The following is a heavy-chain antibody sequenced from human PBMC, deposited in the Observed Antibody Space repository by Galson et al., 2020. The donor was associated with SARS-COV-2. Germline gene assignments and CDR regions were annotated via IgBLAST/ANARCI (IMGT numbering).Heavy chain of an antibody. J-gene: IGHJ3*01. D-gene: IGHD5-18*01. CDR2: ISHDGGNK. CDR1: GFMFENYA. V-gene: IGHV3-30-3*01. CDR3: ARDGLGIHDAFDV. Sequence: LRLSCEASGFMFENYAIHWVRQAPGKGLEWVAVISHDGGNKFYADSVKGRFSISRDNSRNSLYLQLNSLRPEDTALYYCARDGLGIHDAFDVWGQGTMVTVSS.